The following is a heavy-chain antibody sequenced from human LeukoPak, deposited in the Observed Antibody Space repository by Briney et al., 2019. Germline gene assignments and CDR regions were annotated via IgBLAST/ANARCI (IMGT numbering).Heavy chain of an antibody. D-gene: IGHD3-3*01. CDR3: ARDFWNEPSKYFGY. Sequence: GMSLRLSCSASGFTFGSYGMHWVRQAPGKGLEWVALIWYHGNDVDYADSVKGRFTISRDNSKNTLYLQMNSVRAEDTAVYFCARDFWNEPSKYFGYWGRGTLVTVSS. J-gene: IGHJ4*02. V-gene: IGHV3-33*01. CDR2: IWYHGNDV. CDR1: GFTFGSYG.